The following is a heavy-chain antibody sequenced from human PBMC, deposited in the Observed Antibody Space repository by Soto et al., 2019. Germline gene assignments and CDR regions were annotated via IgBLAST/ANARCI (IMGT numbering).Heavy chain of an antibody. D-gene: IGHD2-8*01. Sequence: GGSLRLSCAASGFTVSSNYMSWVRQAPGKGLEWVSVIYSGGSTYYADSVKGRFTISRDNSKNTLYLQMNSLRAEDTAVYYCARVEGVRYYFDYWGQGTLVTVSS. CDR1: GFTVSSNY. CDR3: ARVEGVRYYFDY. J-gene: IGHJ4*02. CDR2: IYSGGST. V-gene: IGHV3-66*01.